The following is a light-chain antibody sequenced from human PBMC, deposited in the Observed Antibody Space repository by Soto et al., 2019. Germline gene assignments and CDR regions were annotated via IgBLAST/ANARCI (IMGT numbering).Light chain of an antibody. CDR3: QQYDNYPLT. CDR2: DAS. V-gene: IGKV1-5*01. Sequence: DIQMTQSPATPSASVGDRVTLTCRASQSVRSWLAWYQQKPGTAPKLLIFDASRLESGVPSRFSGSASGTEFTLTISSLQPDDFATYYCQQYDNYPLTFGGGTKVDI. J-gene: IGKJ4*01. CDR1: QSVRSW.